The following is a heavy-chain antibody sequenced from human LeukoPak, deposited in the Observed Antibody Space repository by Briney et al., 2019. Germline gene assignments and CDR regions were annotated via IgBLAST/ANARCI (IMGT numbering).Heavy chain of an antibody. CDR3: AKGCLGGGNCFFFQH. J-gene: IGHJ1*01. D-gene: IGHD2-15*01. CDR2: ISSDGATQ. CDR1: GFTFDNYG. Sequence: PGRSLRLSCAASGFTFDNYGMHWVRQAPGKGLEWVADISSDGATQYYADSVKGRFTISRDNSKNTLNLQMNSLRPGDTAAYYCAKGCLGGGNCFFFQHWGQGTLVTVSS. V-gene: IGHV3-30*18.